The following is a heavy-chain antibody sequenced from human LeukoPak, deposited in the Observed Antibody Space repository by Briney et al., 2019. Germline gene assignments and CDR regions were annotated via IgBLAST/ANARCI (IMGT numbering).Heavy chain of an antibody. J-gene: IGHJ4*02. D-gene: IGHD4-23*01. CDR2: MYSTGST. CDR1: GGFISTYY. CDR3: ARDRTYGGNSGFDY. Sequence: SETLSLTCIVSGGFISTYYWSWIRQPAGKGLEWIGRMYSTGSTNYNPSLKSRVTMSVDTSKNQFSLNLSSVTAADTAIYYCARDRTYGGNSGFDYWGQGTLVTVSS. V-gene: IGHV4-4*07.